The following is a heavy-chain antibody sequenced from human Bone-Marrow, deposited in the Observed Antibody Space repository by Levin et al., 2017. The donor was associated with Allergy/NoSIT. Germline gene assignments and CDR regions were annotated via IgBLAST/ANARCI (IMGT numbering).Heavy chain of an antibody. Sequence: GGSLRLSCAASGFTFNMYWMHWVRQVPGKGLVWVSRINSDASSTSYADSVKGRFSISRHNAKNTVYLQMNSLRAEDTAVYYCARVGRYDTNNFYRWWGAFDIWGQGTKVTVSS. CDR2: INSDASST. J-gene: IGHJ3*02. V-gene: IGHV3-74*01. CDR1: GFTFNMYW. D-gene: IGHD3-22*01. CDR3: ARVGRYDTNNFYRWWGAFDI.